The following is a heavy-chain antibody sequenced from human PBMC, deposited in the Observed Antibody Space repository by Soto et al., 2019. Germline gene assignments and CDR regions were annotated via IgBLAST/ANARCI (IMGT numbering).Heavy chain of an antibody. V-gene: IGHV1-69*01. CDR1: GGTFSSYA. CDR3: AGGYYGSGSYYKAPFFDY. J-gene: IGHJ4*02. Sequence: QVQLVQSGAEVKKPGSSVKVSCKASGGTFSSYAISWVRQAPGQGLEWMGGIIPIFGTANYAQKFQGRVTITADESPSTAYMERSSRRSEDTAVYYWAGGYYGSGSYYKAPFFDYWGQVTLVTVSS. D-gene: IGHD3-10*01. CDR2: IIPIFGTA.